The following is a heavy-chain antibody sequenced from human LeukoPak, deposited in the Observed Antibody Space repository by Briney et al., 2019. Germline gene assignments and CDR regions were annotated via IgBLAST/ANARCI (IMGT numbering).Heavy chain of an antibody. CDR1: GGTFSSYA. Sequence: SVKVSCKASGGTFSSYAISWVRQAPGQGLEWMGGIIPIFGTANYAQKFQGRVTMTRDTSTSTVYMELSSLRSEDTAVYYCARDSSSSNAFDIWGQGTRVTVSS. D-gene: IGHD6-6*01. V-gene: IGHV1-69*05. CDR2: IIPIFGTA. J-gene: IGHJ3*02. CDR3: ARDSSSSNAFDI.